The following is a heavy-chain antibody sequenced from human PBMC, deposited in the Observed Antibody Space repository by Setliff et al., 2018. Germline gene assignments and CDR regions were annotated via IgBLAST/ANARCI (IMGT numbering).Heavy chain of an antibody. J-gene: IGHJ4*02. D-gene: IGHD6-13*01. CDR2: INTKTGYP. CDR1: GYSFTNYA. Sequence: VKVSCKASGYSFTNYAINWVRQARGQGLEWMGWINTKTGYPVYAQGFTGRFVFSLDTSVSTAYLQIRSLMAEDTAVYYCAREIVGNSWYDYWGQGTPVTVSS. CDR3: AREIVGNSWYDY. V-gene: IGHV7-4-1*02.